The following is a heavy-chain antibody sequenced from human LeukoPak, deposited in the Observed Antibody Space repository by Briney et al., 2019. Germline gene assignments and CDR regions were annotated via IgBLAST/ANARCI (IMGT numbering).Heavy chain of an antibody. V-gene: IGHV1-18*01. CDR3: ARELRITMVRGVIIKGRSFDY. J-gene: IGHJ4*02. D-gene: IGHD3-10*01. Sequence: ASVKVSCKASGYTFTSYGISWVRQAPGQGLEWMGWISAYNGNTNYAQKLQGRVTMTTDTSTSTVYMELKSLKSDDTLVYYCARELRITMVRGVIIKGRSFDYWGQGTLVTVSS. CDR1: GYTFTSYG. CDR2: ISAYNGNT.